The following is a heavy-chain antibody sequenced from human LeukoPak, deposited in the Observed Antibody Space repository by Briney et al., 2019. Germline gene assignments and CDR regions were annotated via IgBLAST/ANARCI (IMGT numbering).Heavy chain of an antibody. CDR3: ARGRGSS. Sequence: GGSLRLSCAASGFTFTSYVMNWVRQPPGKGLEWISYIGTRGTTMYYADSVKGRFTISRDNAKNSLYLQMNSLRDEDTAIYYCARGRGSSWGQGTLVTLSS. V-gene: IGHV3-48*02. CDR1: GFTFTSYV. J-gene: IGHJ5*02. D-gene: IGHD2-21*01. CDR2: IGTRGTTM.